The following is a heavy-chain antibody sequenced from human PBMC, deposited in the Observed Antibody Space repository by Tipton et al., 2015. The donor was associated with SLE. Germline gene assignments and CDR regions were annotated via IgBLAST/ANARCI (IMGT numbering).Heavy chain of an antibody. CDR2: IYASDLI. J-gene: IGHJ4*02. CDR1: GGSITSDGNY. V-gene: IGHV4-31*02. Sequence: LRLSCTVSGGSITSDGNYWNWIRQHPGKGLEWIGYIYASDLIHYNPSLKSRVAISFNTSTNQFSLKLSSVSAADTAVYYCAKNGEYTNGLYSDYWGQGTLVTVSS. CDR3: AKNGEYTNGLYSDY. D-gene: IGHD6-19*01.